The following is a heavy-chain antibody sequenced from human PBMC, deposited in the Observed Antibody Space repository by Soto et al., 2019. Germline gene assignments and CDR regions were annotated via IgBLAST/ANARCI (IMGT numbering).Heavy chain of an antibody. Sequence: GASVKVSCKASGYTFTSYGISWVRQAPGQGLEWMGRISAYNGNTNYAQKLQGRVTMTTDTSTSTAYMELRSLRSDDTAVYYCARDRPSYYGSGTLNYYFDYWGQGTLVTVSS. CDR1: GYTFTSYG. V-gene: IGHV1-18*04. D-gene: IGHD3-10*01. J-gene: IGHJ4*02. CDR3: ARDRPSYYGSGTLNYYFDY. CDR2: ISAYNGNT.